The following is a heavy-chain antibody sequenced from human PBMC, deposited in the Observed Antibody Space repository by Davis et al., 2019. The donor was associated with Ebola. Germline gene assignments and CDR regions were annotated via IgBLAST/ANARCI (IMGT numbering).Heavy chain of an antibody. CDR1: GGSISGYY. J-gene: IGHJ4*02. CDR3: ARGPSLRGHDY. Sequence: MPSEALSLTCTVSGGSISGYYWSWIRQPPGKGLEWIGEINHSGSTNYNPSLKSRVTISVDTSKNQFSLKLSSVTAADTAVYYCARGPSLRGHDYWGQGTLVTVSS. D-gene: IGHD3-10*01. CDR2: INHSGST. V-gene: IGHV4-34*01.